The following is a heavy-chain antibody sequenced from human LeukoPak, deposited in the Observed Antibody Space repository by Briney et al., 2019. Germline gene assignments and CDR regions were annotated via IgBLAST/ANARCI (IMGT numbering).Heavy chain of an antibody. J-gene: IGHJ4*02. V-gene: IGHV4-39*01. Sequence: SETLSLTCTVSGGSISSRSNHWGWIRLPPGKGLEWIGNVHYSGSTYYNSSLKSRITILLDTSKNQFSLKVNSVTASDTAVYYCARYSGSYLAYWGQGTLVTVSS. CDR1: GGSISSRSNH. CDR3: ARYSGSYLAY. CDR2: VHYSGST. D-gene: IGHD1-26*01.